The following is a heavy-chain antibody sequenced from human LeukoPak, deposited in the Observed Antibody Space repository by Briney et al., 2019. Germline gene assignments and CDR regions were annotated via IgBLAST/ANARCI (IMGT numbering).Heavy chain of an antibody. Sequence: SVKVSCKASGYTFTGYYMHWVRQAPGQGLEWMGGIIPIFGTAKYAQKFQGRVTITADESTSTAYMELSSLRSEDTAGYYCARGGAVAGTTYYYYMDVWGKGTTVTISS. J-gene: IGHJ6*03. CDR1: GYTFTGYY. V-gene: IGHV1-69*13. CDR2: IIPIFGTA. D-gene: IGHD6-19*01. CDR3: ARGGAVAGTTYYYYMDV.